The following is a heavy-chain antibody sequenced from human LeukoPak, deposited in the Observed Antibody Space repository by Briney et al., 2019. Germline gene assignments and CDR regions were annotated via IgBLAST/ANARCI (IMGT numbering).Heavy chain of an antibody. CDR1: GFTFSSYA. J-gene: IGHJ6*03. CDR3: AKVYYDFWSGYSHYYYYMDV. D-gene: IGHD3-3*01. CDR2: ISGSGGST. V-gene: IGHV3-23*01. Sequence: SGGSLRLSCAASGFTFSSYAMRWVRQAPGKGLEWVSAISGSGGSTYYADSVKGRFTISGDNSKNTLYLQMNSLRAEDTAVYYCAKVYYDFWSGYSHYYYYMDVWGKGTTVTVSS.